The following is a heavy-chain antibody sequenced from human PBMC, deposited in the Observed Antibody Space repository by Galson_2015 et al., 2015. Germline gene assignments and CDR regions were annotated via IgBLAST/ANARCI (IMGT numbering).Heavy chain of an antibody. V-gene: IGHV3-33*01. CDR3: ARWGDDKRNDY. D-gene: IGHD3-10*01. Sequence: FTFSSHGMHWVRQAPGKGLEWVAVIWYDGSNKYYADSVKGRFIISRDNSKNMLYLQMNGLRGEDTAVYYCARWGDDKRNDYWGQGTLVTVSP. CDR2: IWYDGSNK. J-gene: IGHJ4*02. CDR1: FTFSSHG.